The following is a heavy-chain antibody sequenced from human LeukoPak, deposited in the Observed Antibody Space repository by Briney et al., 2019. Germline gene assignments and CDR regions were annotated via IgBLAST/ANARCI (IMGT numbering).Heavy chain of an antibody. CDR1: GYTFTSYY. CDR3: AMSVEMPPIPSFDY. V-gene: IGHV1-3*01. D-gene: IGHD5-24*01. CDR2: VSAANNP. Sequence: ASVKVSCKASGYTFTSYYMYWVRQAPGQGLELLGWVSAANNPEYSQKFQGRVVITRDASATTSYLELNSLRSEDTAVYYCAMSVEMPPIPSFDYWGQGTLVTVSS. J-gene: IGHJ4*02.